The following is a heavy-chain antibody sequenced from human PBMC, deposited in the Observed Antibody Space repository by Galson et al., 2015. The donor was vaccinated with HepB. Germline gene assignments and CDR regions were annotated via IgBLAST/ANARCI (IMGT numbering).Heavy chain of an antibody. Sequence: ETLSLTCTVSGGSVTNSYWSWVRQPAGKGLEWIGRIYTTGSTNYNPSLKSRVTMSVDTSKNQFSLKLKSVTAADTAVYFCVRGDNSGYYPFDSWGQGTLVTVSS. V-gene: IGHV4-4*07. J-gene: IGHJ4*02. CDR2: IYTTGST. D-gene: IGHD3-22*01. CDR1: GGSVTNSY. CDR3: VRGDNSGYYPFDS.